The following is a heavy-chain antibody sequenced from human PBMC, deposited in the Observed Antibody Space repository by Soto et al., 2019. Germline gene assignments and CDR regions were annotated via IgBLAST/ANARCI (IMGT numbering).Heavy chain of an antibody. V-gene: IGHV3-48*02. J-gene: IGHJ6*02. Sequence: GGSLRLSCVTSGFSLSDYAVNWVRQAPGKGLEWVSFISSDSRTIYYADSVEGRFTVSRDNARNSVSLQMDSLRDEDAAVYYCARIKLVEWFFINVDVYDMDVWGQGTPVTVSS. CDR1: GFSLSDYA. CDR3: ARIKLVEWFFINVDVYDMDV. D-gene: IGHD3-3*01. CDR2: ISSDSRTI.